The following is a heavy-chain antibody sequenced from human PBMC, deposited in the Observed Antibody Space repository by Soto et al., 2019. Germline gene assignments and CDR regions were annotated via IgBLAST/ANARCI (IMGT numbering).Heavy chain of an antibody. Sequence: PSETLSLTCTVSGGSVSSGSHYWSWIRQPPGKGLEWIGNIYYSGSTKYNPSLKSRVTISVDTSKNQFSLKLSSVTAADTAVYYCARAHYYDSSGYFYNRGFDPSGQGTLVTVSS. CDR3: ARAHYYDSSGYFYNRGFDP. CDR1: GGSVSSGSHY. J-gene: IGHJ5*02. V-gene: IGHV4-61*01. CDR2: IYYSGST. D-gene: IGHD3-22*01.